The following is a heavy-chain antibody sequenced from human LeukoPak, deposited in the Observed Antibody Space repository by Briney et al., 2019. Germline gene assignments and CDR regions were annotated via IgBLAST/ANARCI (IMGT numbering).Heavy chain of an antibody. V-gene: IGHV3-21*01. CDR2: ITSDSTYI. J-gene: IGHJ4*02. D-gene: IGHD5-18*01. Sequence: GGSLRLSCAASGISITGYSMNWIRQAPGKGLEWVATITSDSTYISHAASVRGRFTVSRDNAKNSVFLQMDSLRTGDTAVYFCARDCERGYSYGLCWGQGTVVTVSS. CDR3: ARDCERGYSYGLC. CDR1: GISITGYS.